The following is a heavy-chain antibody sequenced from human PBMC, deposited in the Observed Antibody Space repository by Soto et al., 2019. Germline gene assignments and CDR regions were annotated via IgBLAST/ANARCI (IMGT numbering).Heavy chain of an antibody. J-gene: IGHJ6*02. CDR3: AKNGQPPYYYYGMDV. D-gene: IGHD2-8*01. Sequence: QGQLVQSGPEAKKPGASVKVSCKASGYTFSRYGISWVRQAPGQGLEWMGWISGYNGDTKYAQKVQSRVTMTIDTSTYTAYMELRSLTSDDTAIYYCAKNGQPPYYYYGMDVGGQRTTVTVSS. CDR2: ISGYNGDT. CDR1: GYTFSRYG. V-gene: IGHV1-18*01.